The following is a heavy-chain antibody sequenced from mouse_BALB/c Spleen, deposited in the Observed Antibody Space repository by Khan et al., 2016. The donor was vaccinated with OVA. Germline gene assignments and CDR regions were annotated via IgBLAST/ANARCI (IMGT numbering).Heavy chain of an antibody. CDR3: TRKDYYDYDPVPY. J-gene: IGHJ3*01. Sequence: DVQLVESGPGLVKPSQSLSLTCTVTGYSITSEYAWNWIRQFPGNKLEWMGYINYSGSTKFNPSLKSRTSITRDPSKNKFFLQLNSVPTEDTATYYWTRKDYYDYDPVPYWGQGTLVTVSA. CDR2: INYSGST. D-gene: IGHD2-4*01. CDR1: GYSITSEYA. V-gene: IGHV3-2*02.